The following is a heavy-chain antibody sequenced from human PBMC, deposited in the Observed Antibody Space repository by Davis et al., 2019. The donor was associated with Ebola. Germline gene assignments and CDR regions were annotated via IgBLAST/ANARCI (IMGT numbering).Heavy chain of an antibody. Sequence: ESLKIPCSTPGFTFSRHSMSLVRQAPGKGAEWVSAICGSGGSTYYADSVKGRFTISRDNSKNTLYLQMNSLRAEDTAVYYCAKGVTMVQGPIDYWGQGTLVTVSS. CDR3: AKGVTMVQGPIDY. CDR2: ICGSGGST. D-gene: IGHD3-10*01. J-gene: IGHJ4*02. V-gene: IGHV3-23*01. CDR1: GFTFSRHS.